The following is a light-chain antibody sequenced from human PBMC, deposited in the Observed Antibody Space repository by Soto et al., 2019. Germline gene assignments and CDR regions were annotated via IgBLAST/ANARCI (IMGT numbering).Light chain of an antibody. J-gene: IGKJ4*01. CDR2: GTS. Sequence: EITLTQSPATLSVSPGERATLSCRASQSVGSNLAWYQHTPGQAPRILIYGTSTRARGVPARFSGSGSGTEFTLTFSLLQSEYFGNYYWQYYNKRPQFTFGGGTKLEIK. CDR1: QSVGSN. V-gene: IGKV3-15*01. CDR3: QYYNKRPQFT.